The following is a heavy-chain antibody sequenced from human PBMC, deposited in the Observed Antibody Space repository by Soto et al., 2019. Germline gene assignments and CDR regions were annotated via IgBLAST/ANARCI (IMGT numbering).Heavy chain of an antibody. CDR1: GGSISSYY. D-gene: IGHD3-10*01. Sequence: SETLSLTCTVSGGSISSYYWSWIRQPPGKGLEWIGYIYYSGSTNYNPSLKSRVTISVDTSKNQFSLKLSSVTAADTAVYYCATPGPFGSGSCSFDYWGLGTLVTVSS. CDR2: IYYSGST. V-gene: IGHV4-59*08. CDR3: ATPGPFGSGSCSFDY. J-gene: IGHJ4*02.